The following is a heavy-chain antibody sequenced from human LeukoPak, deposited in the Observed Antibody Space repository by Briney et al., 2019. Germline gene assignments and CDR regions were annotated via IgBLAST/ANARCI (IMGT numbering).Heavy chain of an antibody. CDR1: GFTFSRYW. Sequence: PRGCLRLSCAASGFTFSRYWMTWVRQAPGKGLEWVANIKEDGSEKYYVDSVKGRLTVSRDNAKNSLYLKMDSLRAEDTAVYYCARGTAVSIGLADFWGQGTLVTVSS. CDR2: IKEDGSEK. J-gene: IGHJ4*02. CDR3: ARGTAVSIGLADF. D-gene: IGHD6-19*01. V-gene: IGHV3-7*01.